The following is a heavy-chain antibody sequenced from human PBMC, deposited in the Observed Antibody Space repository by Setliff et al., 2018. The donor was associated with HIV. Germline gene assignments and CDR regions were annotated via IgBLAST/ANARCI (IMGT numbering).Heavy chain of an antibody. J-gene: IGHJ3*02. CDR2: INPSGDIT. V-gene: IGHV1-46*01. CDR1: GNTFSSHY. D-gene: IGHD3-10*01. Sequence: PSVKVSCKASGNTFSSHYMHWVRQAPGKGLEWMGLINPSGDITSYAEKFQGRVTMTRDTSTSTVYMELRSLRSEDTAIYYCASKGGSGNYPDSDAFDIWGQGTLFTVSS. CDR3: ASKGGSGNYPDSDAFDI.